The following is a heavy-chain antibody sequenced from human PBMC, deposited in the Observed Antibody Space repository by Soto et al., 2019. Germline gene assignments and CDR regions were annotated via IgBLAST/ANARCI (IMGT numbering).Heavy chain of an antibody. Sequence: PGGSLRLSCEASGFTFRDYYMHWVRQAPGKGLVWVSVITYDGSSTNYADSVKGRFTISRDNSKNTLYLQMSSLRAEDTTVYYCAKDWNYYDSSGYYLRLGGMDVWGQGTTVTVSS. CDR2: ITYDGSST. CDR3: AKDWNYYDSSGYYLRLGGMDV. CDR1: GFTFRDYY. J-gene: IGHJ6*02. D-gene: IGHD3-22*01. V-gene: IGHV3-30*18.